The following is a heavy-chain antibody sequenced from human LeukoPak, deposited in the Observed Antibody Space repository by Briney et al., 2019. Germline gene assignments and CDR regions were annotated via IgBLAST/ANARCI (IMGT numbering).Heavy chain of an antibody. CDR1: GGSFSGYY. D-gene: IGHD2-21*02. CDR2: INHSGST. J-gene: IGHJ4*02. V-gene: IGHV4-34*01. Sequence: PSETLSLTCAVYGGSFSGYYWSWIRQPPGKGLEWIGEINHSGSTNYNPSLKSRVTISVDTSKNQFSLKLSSVTAADTAVYYCALLSVTAIQDYWGQGTLVTVSS. CDR3: ALLSVTAIQDY.